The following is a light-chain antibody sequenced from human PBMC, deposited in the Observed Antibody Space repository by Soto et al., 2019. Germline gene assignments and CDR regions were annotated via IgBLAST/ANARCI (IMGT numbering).Light chain of an antibody. Sequence: DIQMTQSPSTLSASVGDRVTITCWASQSISSWLAWYQQKPGKAPKLLIYDASSLESGVPLRFSGSGSGTEFTLTISSLKSEDFAVYYCQQYNNWHSITFGQGTRLEIK. CDR1: QSISSW. V-gene: IGKV1-5*01. CDR2: DAS. CDR3: QQYNNWHSIT. J-gene: IGKJ5*01.